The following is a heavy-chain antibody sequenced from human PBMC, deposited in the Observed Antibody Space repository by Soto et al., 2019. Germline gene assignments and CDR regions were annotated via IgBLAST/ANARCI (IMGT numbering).Heavy chain of an antibody. CDR1: GFTFDDYA. V-gene: IGHV3-9*01. CDR3: AKDWWKYVGKNYYMDV. D-gene: IGHD2-15*01. Sequence: GGSLRLSCAASGFTFDDYAMHWVRQAPGKGLEWVSGISWNSGSIGYADSVKGRFTISRDNAKNSLYLQMNSLRAEDTALYYCAKDWWKYVGKNYYMDVWGKGTTVTVSS. J-gene: IGHJ6*03. CDR2: ISWNSGSI.